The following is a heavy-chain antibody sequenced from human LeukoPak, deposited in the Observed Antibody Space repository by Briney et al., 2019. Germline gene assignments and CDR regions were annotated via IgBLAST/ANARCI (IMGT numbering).Heavy chain of an antibody. Sequence: PSETLSLTCAVYGGSFSGYYWSWIRQPPGKGLEWIGEINHSGSTNYNPSLKSRVTISVDTSKNQFSLKLSSVTAADTAVYYCARGQGYYDSSGYMYRYWGQGTLVTVSS. CDR3: ARGQGYYDSSGYMYRY. D-gene: IGHD3-22*01. J-gene: IGHJ4*02. CDR2: INHSGST. CDR1: GGSFSGYY. V-gene: IGHV4-34*01.